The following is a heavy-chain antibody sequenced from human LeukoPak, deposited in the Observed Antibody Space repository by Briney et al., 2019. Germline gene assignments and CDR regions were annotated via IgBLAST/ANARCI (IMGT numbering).Heavy chain of an antibody. CDR3: ARHAIDGSGYYFDYFDY. CDR2: IYYSGST. D-gene: IGHD3-22*01. J-gene: IGHJ4*02. Sequence: KPSETLSLTCTVSGGSISSGGYYWSWIRPHPRKGLEWIGYIYYSGSTYYSASLKSRVTISVDTSKNQFSLKLSSVTAADTAVYYCARHAIDGSGYYFDYFDYWGQGTLVTVSS. CDR1: GGSISSGGYY. V-gene: IGHV4-31*03.